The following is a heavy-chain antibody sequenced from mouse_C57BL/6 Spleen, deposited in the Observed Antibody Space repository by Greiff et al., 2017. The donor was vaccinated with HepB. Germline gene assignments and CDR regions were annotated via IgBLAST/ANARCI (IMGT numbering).Heavy chain of an antibody. Sequence: VQLVESGPGLVQPSQSLSITCTVSGFSLTSYGVHWVRQSPGKGLEWLGVIWSGGSTDYNAAFISRLSISKDNSKSQVFFKMNSLQADDTAIYYCALYYYAMDYWGQGTSVTVSS. J-gene: IGHJ4*01. CDR1: GFSLTSYG. CDR2: IWSGGST. CDR3: ALYYYAMDY. V-gene: IGHV2-2*01.